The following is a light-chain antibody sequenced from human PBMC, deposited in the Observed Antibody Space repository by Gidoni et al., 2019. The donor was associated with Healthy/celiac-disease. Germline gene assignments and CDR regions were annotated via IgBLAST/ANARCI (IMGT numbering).Light chain of an antibody. J-gene: IGKJ1*01. CDR1: QILLHSNGYNY. CDR2: LGS. V-gene: IGKV2-28*01. CDR3: MQALQTPWT. Sequence: DIVMTQSPLSLPVTPGEPASISCRSSQILLHSNGYNYLDWYLQKQGQSLQLLIYLGSNRATGVPDRFSGSGSGTDFTLKISRVEAEDVGVYYCMQALQTPWTFGQGTKVEIK.